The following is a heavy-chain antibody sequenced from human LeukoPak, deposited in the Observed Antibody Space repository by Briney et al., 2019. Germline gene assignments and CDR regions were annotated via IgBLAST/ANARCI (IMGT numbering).Heavy chain of an antibody. CDR2: ISYDGSNK. D-gene: IGHD2-21*02. CDR3: ARVPFRGIVVVTATDYYGMDV. Sequence: GGSLRLSCAASGFTFSSYAMHWVRQAPGKGLEWVAVISYDGSNKYYADSVKGRFTISRDNSKNTLYLQMNSLRAEDTAVYYCARVPFRGIVVVTATDYYGMDVWGQGTTVTVSS. J-gene: IGHJ6*02. V-gene: IGHV3-30-3*01. CDR1: GFTFSSYA.